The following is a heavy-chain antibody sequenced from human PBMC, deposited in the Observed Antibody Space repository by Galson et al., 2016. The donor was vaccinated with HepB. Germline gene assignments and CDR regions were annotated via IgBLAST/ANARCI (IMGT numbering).Heavy chain of an antibody. J-gene: IGHJ4*02. D-gene: IGHD3-3*01. CDR2: IGTAGDP. CDR3: AKGFMARGWTLFDS. V-gene: IGHV3-13*05. CDR1: GFTFSSYD. Sequence: SLRLSCAASGFTFSSYDMHWVRQATGKGLEWVSGIGTAGDPYYPGSVKGRFTISTDNSNNTLYLQMNSLRVGDTAIYYCAKGFMARGWTLFDSWGQGSLVTVSS.